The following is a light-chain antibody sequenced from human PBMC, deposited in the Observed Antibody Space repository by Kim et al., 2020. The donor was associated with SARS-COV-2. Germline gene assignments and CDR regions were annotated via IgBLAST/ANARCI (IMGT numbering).Light chain of an antibody. CDR2: DTN. V-gene: IGLV7-46*01. Sequence: GHFPYWIQQKPGQVPRTLIYDTNNKHSWTPARFSGSLFGGKAALTLSGAQPEDEADYYCFIKQSPDTWEFGGGTQLTVL. CDR1: GHF. J-gene: IGLJ3*02. CDR3: FIKQSPDTWE.